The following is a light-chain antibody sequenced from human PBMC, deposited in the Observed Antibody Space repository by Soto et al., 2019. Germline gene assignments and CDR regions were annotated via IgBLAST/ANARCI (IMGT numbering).Light chain of an antibody. J-gene: IGLJ1*01. V-gene: IGLV2-8*01. CDR1: SSDVGGYNY. Sequence: QSALTQPPSASGSPGQSVTISCPGTSSDVGGYNYVSWYQQHPGKAPKLMIYEVSKRPSGVPDRFSGSKSGNTASLTVSGLQAEDEADYYCSSYAGRNSVFGTGTKVTVL. CDR3: SSYAGRNSV. CDR2: EVS.